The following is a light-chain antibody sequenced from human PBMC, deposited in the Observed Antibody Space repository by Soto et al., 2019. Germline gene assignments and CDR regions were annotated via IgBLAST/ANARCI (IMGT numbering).Light chain of an antibody. Sequence: EVVLTQSPSTLSLSPGERATLSCRATQSVSNHLAWYQHRPGQAPRLLIYDASNRATDIPARFSGSGSGTDFTLTISSLEPEDSAVYYCQQRSLWPITFGGGTKVDI. CDR2: DAS. CDR3: QQRSLWPIT. V-gene: IGKV3-11*01. CDR1: QSVSNH. J-gene: IGKJ4*01.